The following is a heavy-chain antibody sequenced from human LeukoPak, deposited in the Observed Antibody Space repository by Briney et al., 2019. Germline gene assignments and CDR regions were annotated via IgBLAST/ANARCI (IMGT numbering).Heavy chain of an antibody. CDR3: ARVEWEGPHPTLNY. V-gene: IGHV3-30*02. CDR1: GFTFSSYG. CDR2: IRYDGSNK. Sequence: GGSLRLSCAASGFTFSSYGMHWVRQAPGKGLEWVAFIRYDGSNKYYADSVKGRFTISRDNAKNSLYLQMKSLRAEDTAVYYCARVEWEGPHPTLNYWGQGTLVTVSS. J-gene: IGHJ4*02. D-gene: IGHD1-26*01.